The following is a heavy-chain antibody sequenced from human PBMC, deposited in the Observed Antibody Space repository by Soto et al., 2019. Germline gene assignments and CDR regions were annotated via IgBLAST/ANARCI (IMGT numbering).Heavy chain of an antibody. V-gene: IGHV3-30*18. CDR3: AKDLVVVRVYGMDV. CDR1: GFTFSSYG. CDR2: ISYDGSNK. D-gene: IGHD3-10*01. J-gene: IGHJ6*02. Sequence: PGGSLRLSCAASGFTFSSYGMHWVRQAPGKGLEWVAVISYDGSNKYYADSVKGRFTISRDNSKNTLYLQMNSLRAEDTAAYYCAKDLVVVRVYGMDVWGQGTTVTVSS.